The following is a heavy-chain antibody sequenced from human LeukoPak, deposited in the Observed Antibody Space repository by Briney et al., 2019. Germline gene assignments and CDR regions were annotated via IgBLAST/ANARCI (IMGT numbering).Heavy chain of an antibody. CDR3: ARVGYDILTGFHY. J-gene: IGHJ4*02. Sequence: PGGSLRLSCAASGFTFSDYSINWVRQAPGKGLEWVSFISGRSSSIYYADSVKGRFTISRDNAKKSLYLQMNSLRDEDTAVYYCARVGYDILTGFHYWGQGTLVTVSS. CDR2: ISGRSSSI. CDR1: GFTFSDYS. D-gene: IGHD3-9*01. V-gene: IGHV3-48*02.